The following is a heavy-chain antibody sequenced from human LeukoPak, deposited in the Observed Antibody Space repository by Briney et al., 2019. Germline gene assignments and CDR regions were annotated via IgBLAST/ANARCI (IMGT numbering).Heavy chain of an antibody. CDR2: INPNSGGT. Sequence: ASVKVSCKASGYNFTGYYMQWVRQAPGQGLEWMGWINPNSGGTNYAQKFQGWVTMTRDTSISTAYMELSRLRSDDTAVYYCARVLVAAAAVDAFDIWGQGTMVTVSS. D-gene: IGHD6-13*01. V-gene: IGHV1-2*04. J-gene: IGHJ3*02. CDR3: ARVLVAAAAVDAFDI. CDR1: GYNFTGYY.